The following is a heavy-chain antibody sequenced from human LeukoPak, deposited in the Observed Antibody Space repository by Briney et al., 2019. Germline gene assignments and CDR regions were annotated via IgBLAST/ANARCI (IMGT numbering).Heavy chain of an antibody. J-gene: IGHJ4*02. CDR2: IYSGGST. Sequence: GGSLRLSCAASEFSVGSNYMTWVRQAPGKGLEWVSLIYSGGSTYYADSVKGRFTISRDNSKNTLYLQMNSLRAEDTAVYYCTRGGGSYDSSGYCHYWGQGTLVTVSS. CDR3: TRGGGSYDSSGYCHY. V-gene: IGHV3-66*01. CDR1: EFSVGSNY. D-gene: IGHD3-22*01.